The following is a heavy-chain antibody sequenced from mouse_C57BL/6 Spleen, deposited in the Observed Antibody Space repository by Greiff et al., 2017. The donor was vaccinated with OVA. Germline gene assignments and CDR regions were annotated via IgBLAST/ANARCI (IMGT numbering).Heavy chain of an antibody. V-gene: IGHV5-4*01. D-gene: IGHD2-1*01. CDR2: ISDGGSYT. Sequence: EVQRVESGGGLVKPGGSLKLSCAASGFTFSSYAMSWVRQTPEKRLEWVATISDGGSYTYYPDNVKGRFTISRDNAKNNLYLQMSHLKSEDTAMYYCARRNLPFDYWGQGTTLTVSS. CDR3: ARRNLPFDY. J-gene: IGHJ2*01. CDR1: GFTFSSYA.